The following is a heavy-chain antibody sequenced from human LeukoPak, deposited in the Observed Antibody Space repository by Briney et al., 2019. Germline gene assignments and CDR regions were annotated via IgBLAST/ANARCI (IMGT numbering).Heavy chain of an antibody. CDR2: INHSGST. V-gene: IGHV4-34*01. CDR3: ARGRVGGDFFDY. Sequence: SETLSLTCAVYGGSFSGYYWSWIRQPPGKGLEWIGEINHSGSTNYNPSLKSRVTISVDTSKNQFSLKLSSVTAADTAVYYCARGRVGGDFFDYWGQGTLVTVSS. J-gene: IGHJ4*02. D-gene: IGHD4-17*01. CDR1: GGSFSGYY.